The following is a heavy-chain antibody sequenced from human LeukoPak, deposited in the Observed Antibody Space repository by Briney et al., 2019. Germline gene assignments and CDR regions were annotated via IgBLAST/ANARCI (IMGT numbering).Heavy chain of an antibody. CDR1: GGSISSYY. V-gene: IGHV4-59*01. Sequence: SETLSLTCTVSGGSISSYYWSWIRQPPGKGLEWIGYIYYSGSTNYNPSLKSRVTISVDTSKNQFSLKLSSVTAADTAVYYCASTSPLWFGDRGPNVFDFWGQGTMVTVSS. CDR2: IYYSGST. CDR3: ASTSPLWFGDRGPNVFDF. D-gene: IGHD3-10*01. J-gene: IGHJ3*01.